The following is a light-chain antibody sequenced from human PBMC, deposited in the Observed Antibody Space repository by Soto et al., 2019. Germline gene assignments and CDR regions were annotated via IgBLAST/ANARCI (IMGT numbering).Light chain of an antibody. CDR2: WAS. V-gene: IGKV4-1*01. J-gene: IGKJ2*01. Sequence: IVMTQSPDSLAVSLGERATINCKSSQSVLYSSNNKNYLAWYQQEPGQPPKLLIYWASTRESGVPDRFSGSGSGTDFTLTSSSLQAEDVAVYYCQQYYSPPYTFGQGTKLEIK. CDR3: QQYYSPPYT. CDR1: QSVLYSSNNKNY.